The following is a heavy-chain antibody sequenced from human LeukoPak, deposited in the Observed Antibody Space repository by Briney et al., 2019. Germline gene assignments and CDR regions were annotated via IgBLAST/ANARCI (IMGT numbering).Heavy chain of an antibody. CDR2: IIPIFGTA. CDR3: ARRGPWRGVTIDY. D-gene: IGHD4-17*01. CDR1: GGTFSSYA. J-gene: IGHJ4*02. V-gene: IGHV1-69*01. Sequence: SVKVSCKASGGTFSSYAISWVRQAPGQGLEWMGGIIPIFGTANYAQKFQGRVTITADESTSTAYMELSSLRSEDTAVYYCARRGPWRGVTIDYWGQGTLVTVSS.